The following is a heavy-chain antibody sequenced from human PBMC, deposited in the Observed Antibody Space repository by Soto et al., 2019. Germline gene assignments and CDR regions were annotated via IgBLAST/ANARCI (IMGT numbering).Heavy chain of an antibody. CDR2: ISGSGGST. J-gene: IGHJ6*03. CDR1: GFTFSSYA. Sequence: GGSLRLSCAASGFTFSSYAMSWVRQAPGKGLEWVSAISGSGGSTYYADSVKGRFTISRDNSKNTLYLQMNSLRAEDTAVYYCAKGGYSYGYNYYYYYYMDVWGKGTTVTVSS. CDR3: AKGGYSYGYNYYYYYYMDV. D-gene: IGHD5-18*01. V-gene: IGHV3-23*01.